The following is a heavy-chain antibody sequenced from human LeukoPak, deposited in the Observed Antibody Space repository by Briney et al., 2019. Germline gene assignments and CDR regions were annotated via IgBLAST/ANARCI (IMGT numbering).Heavy chain of an antibody. CDR3: ARGRPVTGSFYFDY. J-gene: IGHJ4*02. D-gene: IGHD1-26*01. CDR2: IHASGST. V-gene: IGHV4-59*01. CDR1: GGSISGYF. Sequence: SETLSLTCTVSGGSISGYFWSWIRQPPGKGLEWIGYIHASGSTNQSPSLKSRVTISVDTSKNQSSLKLTSVTAADTAVYYCARGRPVTGSFYFDYWGQGTLVTVSS.